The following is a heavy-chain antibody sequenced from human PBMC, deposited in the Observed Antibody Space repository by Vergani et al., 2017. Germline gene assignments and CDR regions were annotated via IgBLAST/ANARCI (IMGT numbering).Heavy chain of an antibody. CDR3: ARHTTYTDY. CDR2: IYPADSDT. CDR1: EYSFGNYW. D-gene: IGHD1-1*01. J-gene: IGHJ4*02. V-gene: IGHV5-51*01. Sequence: EVALVQSGPEMRKPGESLKISCKGSEYSFGNYWIGWVRQMPGKGLEWMGIIYPADSDTRYSSSFQGQVTIPADKSISTAFLQWDSLKASDTALYYCARHTTYTDYWGQGTLVTVSS.